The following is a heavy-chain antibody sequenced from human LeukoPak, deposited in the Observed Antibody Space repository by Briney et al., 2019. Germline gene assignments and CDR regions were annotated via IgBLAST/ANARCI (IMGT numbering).Heavy chain of an antibody. D-gene: IGHD3-10*01. V-gene: IGHV1-18*01. CDR3: ARERRYYGSGSYYYYYGMDV. CDR1: GYTFTSYG. J-gene: IGHJ6*02. Sequence: GASVKVSCKASGYTFTSYGISWVRQAPGQALEWMGWISGYNGNTNYAQKLQGRVTMTTDTSTSTAYMELRSLRSDDTAVYYCARERRYYGSGSYYYYYGMDVWGQGTTVTVSS. CDR2: ISGYNGNT.